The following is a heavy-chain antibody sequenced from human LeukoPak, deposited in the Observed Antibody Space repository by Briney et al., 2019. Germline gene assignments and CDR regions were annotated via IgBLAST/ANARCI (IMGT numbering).Heavy chain of an antibody. D-gene: IGHD2-15*01. CDR3: VRGGESTWS. V-gene: IGHV3-20*04. Sequence: GGSLRLSCAASGFNFDDYGMTWVRQIPGKGLEWVAGVNSNGRSAGYAASVRGRFTISRDDAKNTLYLQMNSLRAEDTAVYYCVRGGESTWSWGQGTLVTVSS. CDR2: VNSNGRSA. J-gene: IGHJ5*02. CDR1: GFNFDDYG.